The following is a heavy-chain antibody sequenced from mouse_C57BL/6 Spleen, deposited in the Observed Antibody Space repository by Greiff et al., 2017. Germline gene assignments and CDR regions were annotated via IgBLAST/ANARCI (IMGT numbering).Heavy chain of an antibody. CDR2: IDPETGGT. V-gene: IGHV1-15*01. J-gene: IGHJ2*01. CDR1: GYTFTDYE. CDR3: TRRSLITTGVGDFDY. Sequence: QVQLQQSGAELVRPGASVTLSCKASGYTFTDYEMHWVKQTPVHGLEWIGAIDPETGGTAYNQKFKGKAILTADKSSSTAYMELRSLTSEDSAVYYCTRRSLITTGVGDFDYWGQGTTLTVSS. D-gene: IGHD1-1*01.